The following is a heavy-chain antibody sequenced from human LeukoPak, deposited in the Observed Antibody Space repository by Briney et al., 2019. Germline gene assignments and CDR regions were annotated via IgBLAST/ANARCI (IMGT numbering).Heavy chain of an antibody. D-gene: IGHD3-16*02. V-gene: IGHV3-23*01. CDR1: GFTFSSSA. CDR3: AKANGKYYDYVWGSYRYTGFDY. J-gene: IGHJ4*02. Sequence: GGSLRLSCAASGFTFSSSAMSWVRQVPGKGLEWVSGISASGGSTYYADSVKGRFTISRDNSKNTLYLQMNSLRAEDTAVYYCAKANGKYYDYVWGSYRYTGFDYWGQGTLVTVSS. CDR2: ISASGGST.